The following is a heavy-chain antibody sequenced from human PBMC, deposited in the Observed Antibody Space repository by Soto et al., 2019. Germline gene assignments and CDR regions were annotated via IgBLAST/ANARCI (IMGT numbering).Heavy chain of an antibody. J-gene: IGHJ6*03. Sequence: TSETLSLTCTVSGVPISTYCWSWIRQPPGKGLEWIGYIYYSGSTNYNPSLKSRVTISVDTSKNQFSLKLSSVTAADTAVYYCARHPRSGALYYYYMDVWGKGTTVTVSS. CDR3: ARHPRSGALYYYYMDV. V-gene: IGHV4-59*08. CDR2: IYYSGST. D-gene: IGHD3-16*01. CDR1: GVPISTYC.